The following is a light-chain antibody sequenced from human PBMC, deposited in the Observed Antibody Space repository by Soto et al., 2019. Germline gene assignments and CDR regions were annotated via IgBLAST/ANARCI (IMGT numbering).Light chain of an antibody. CDR3: SSYAGSSNV. Sequence: QSVLTQPPSASGSPGQSVAISCTGTSSDVGGYNYVSWYQQHPGKAPKLMIYEVNKRPSGVPDRFSGCKSGNTASLTVSGLQAEDEADYYCSSYAGSSNVFGTGTKV. CDR1: SSDVGGYNY. J-gene: IGLJ1*01. V-gene: IGLV2-8*01. CDR2: EVN.